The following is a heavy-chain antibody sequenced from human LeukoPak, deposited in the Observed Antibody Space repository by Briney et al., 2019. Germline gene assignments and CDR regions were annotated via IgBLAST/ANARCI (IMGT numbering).Heavy chain of an antibody. CDR3: ARDGRGYSYGYFDY. CDR2: INTNTGNP. D-gene: IGHD5-18*01. CDR1: GGTFSSYA. J-gene: IGHJ4*02. Sequence: GASVKVSCKASGGTFSSYAISWVRQAPGQGLEWMGWINTNTGNPTYAQGFTGRFVFSLDTSVSAAYLQISSLKAEDTAVYYCARDGRGYSYGYFDYWGQGTLVTVSS. V-gene: IGHV7-4-1*02.